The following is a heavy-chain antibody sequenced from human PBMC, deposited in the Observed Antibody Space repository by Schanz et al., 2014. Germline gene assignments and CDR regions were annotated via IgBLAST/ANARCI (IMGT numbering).Heavy chain of an antibody. V-gene: IGHV3-74*02. CDR3: ARPALWFGDNCFDP. Sequence: EVQLLESGGGLVEPGGSLRLSCAASGFTFSSYWMHWVRQDPGKGLVWVARINSVGSNTDYADSVTGRFTISRDNAKNTLYLQMNTLRAEDTAVYYCARPALWFGDNCFDPWGQGTLVTVSS. CDR2: INSVGSNT. D-gene: IGHD3-10*01. J-gene: IGHJ5*02. CDR1: GFTFSSYW.